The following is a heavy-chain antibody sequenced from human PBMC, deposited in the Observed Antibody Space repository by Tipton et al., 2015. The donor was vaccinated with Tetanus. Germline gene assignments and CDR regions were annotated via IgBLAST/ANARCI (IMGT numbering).Heavy chain of an antibody. D-gene: IGHD1-1*01. J-gene: IGHJ3*01. CDR3: ARQTLSLERLCKPPDVLDL. Sequence: TLSLTCTVSGGSINSSHHFWGWIRQPPGKGLEWIGAIYYRGSTFYNPSLKDRVSISVDRSKNQFSLRLSSVTAADTSLYYCARQTLSLERLCKPPDVLDLWGQGTMVTVSS. CDR2: IYYRGST. CDR1: GGSINSSHHF. V-gene: IGHV4-39*01.